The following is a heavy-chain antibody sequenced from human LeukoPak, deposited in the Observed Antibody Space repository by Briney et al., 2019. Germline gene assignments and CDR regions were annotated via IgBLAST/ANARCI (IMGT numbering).Heavy chain of an antibody. D-gene: IGHD3-16*01. J-gene: IGHJ4*02. V-gene: IGHV4-39*07. CDR1: GGSISSSSYY. CDR2: INHSGST. CDR3: ARGLAE. Sequence: SETLSLTCTVSGGSISSSSYYWGWVRQPPGKGLEWIGEINHSGSTNYNPSLKSRVTISVDTSKNQFSLKLSSVTAADTAVYYCARGLAEWGQGTLVTVSS.